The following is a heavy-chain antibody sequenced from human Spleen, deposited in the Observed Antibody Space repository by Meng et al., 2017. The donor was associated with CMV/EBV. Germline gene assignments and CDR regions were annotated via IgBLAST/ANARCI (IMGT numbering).Heavy chain of an antibody. CDR1: GGSISSYY. Sequence: GSLRLSCTVSGGSISSYYWSWIRQPPGKGLEWIGYVYSSWSTNYNPSLKSRVTMSVDTSKNQFSLKLRSVTAADTAVYYCARDGGYCSSVSCYTRDAFDVWGQGTMVTVSS. J-gene: IGHJ3*01. V-gene: IGHV4-59*01. CDR3: ARDGGYCSSVSCYTRDAFDV. D-gene: IGHD2-2*02. CDR2: VYSSWST.